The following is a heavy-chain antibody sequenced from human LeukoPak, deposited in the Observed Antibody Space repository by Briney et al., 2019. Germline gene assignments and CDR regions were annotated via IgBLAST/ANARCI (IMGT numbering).Heavy chain of an antibody. V-gene: IGHV3-73*01. CDR2: IRSKADNYAT. Sequence: PGGSLRLSCAASGFTFSGSPILWVRQASGKGLEWVGRIRSKADNYATAYAASVQGRCTISRDDSKNTAYLQLNSLKTEDTAAYYCTQSNYWGQGALVTVSS. J-gene: IGHJ4*02. CDR1: GFTFSGSP. CDR3: TQSNY.